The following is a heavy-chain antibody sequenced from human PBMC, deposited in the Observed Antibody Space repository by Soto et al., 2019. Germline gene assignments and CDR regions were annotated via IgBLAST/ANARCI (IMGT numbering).Heavy chain of an antibody. Sequence: QLQLQESGSGLVRPSQTLSLTCAVSGGSISSGGYSWNWIRQPPGKGLEWIGYIYHSGSNLYNPSLKSRVSISVDKSKTQFSLKLSSVTAADTAVYDCARDQREGNWFDSWGQGTLVTVSS. V-gene: IGHV4-30-2*01. J-gene: IGHJ5*01. CDR1: GGSISSGGYS. CDR3: ARDQREGNWFDS. CDR2: IYHSGSN.